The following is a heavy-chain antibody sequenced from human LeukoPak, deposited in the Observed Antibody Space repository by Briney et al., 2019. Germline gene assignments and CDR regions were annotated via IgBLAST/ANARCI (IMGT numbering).Heavy chain of an antibody. D-gene: IGHD5-24*01. CDR3: TRVGYIDEGIDY. J-gene: IGHJ4*02. Sequence: GGSLRLSCVASGFPFSSYWMTWVRQAPGKGLEWVANIKQDGSKKSYVDSVKGRFTISRDNAKNSLFLQMNSLRAEDTAIYYCTRVGYIDEGIDYWGQGTLVTVSS. V-gene: IGHV3-7*04. CDR1: GFPFSSYW. CDR2: IKQDGSKK.